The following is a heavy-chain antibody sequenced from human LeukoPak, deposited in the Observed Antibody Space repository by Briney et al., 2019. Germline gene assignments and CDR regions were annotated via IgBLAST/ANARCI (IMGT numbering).Heavy chain of an antibody. V-gene: IGHV1-18*03. CDR3: ARTGLTPDTAMVS. CDR2: ISAYNGNT. Sequence: ASVKVSCKASGGTFSSYAISWVRQAPGQGLEWMGWISAYNGNTNYAQKLQGRVTMTTDTSTSTAYMELRSLRSDDMAVYYCARTGLTPDTAMVSWGQGTLVTVSS. D-gene: IGHD5-18*01. CDR1: GGTFSSYA. J-gene: IGHJ4*02.